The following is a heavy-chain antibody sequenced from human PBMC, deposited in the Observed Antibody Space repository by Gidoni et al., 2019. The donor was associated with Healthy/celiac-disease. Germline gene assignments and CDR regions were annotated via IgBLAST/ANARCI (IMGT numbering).Heavy chain of an antibody. CDR3: TSQWELLDY. J-gene: IGHJ4*02. Sequence: EVQLVESGGGLVKPGRSLRLSCPASRFTFGDYPMSWFRQASGKGLEWVGLIRSKAYGGTTEYAASVKGRFTISRDYSKSIAYLQMNSLKTEDTAVYYCTSQWELLDYWGQGTLVTVSS. V-gene: IGHV3-49*05. D-gene: IGHD1-26*01. CDR1: RFTFGDYP. CDR2: IRSKAYGGTT.